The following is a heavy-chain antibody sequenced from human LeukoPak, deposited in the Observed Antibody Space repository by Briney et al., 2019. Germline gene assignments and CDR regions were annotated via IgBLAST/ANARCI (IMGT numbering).Heavy chain of an antibody. Sequence: GGSLRLSCAASGFTFSGYAMSWVRQAPGKGLEWVSLISGSGGSTYYADSVKGRFTISRDNSKNTLYLQMNSLRAEDSAIYYCAKVITSESRAYYSVFQCWGQGTLVIVSS. D-gene: IGHD3-22*01. CDR2: ISGSGGST. CDR1: GFTFSGYA. V-gene: IGHV3-23*01. J-gene: IGHJ4*02. CDR3: AKVITSESRAYYSVFQC.